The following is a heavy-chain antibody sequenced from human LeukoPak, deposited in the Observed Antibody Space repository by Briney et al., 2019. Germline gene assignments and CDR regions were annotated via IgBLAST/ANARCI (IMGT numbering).Heavy chain of an antibody. CDR2: INWNGGST. D-gene: IGHD6-19*01. CDR3: ARDPWPTDSSGWQVGGFDP. Sequence: AALRLSCAASGFTFDDYGMSWVRQAPPKELLWVSGINWNGGSTGYADSVKGRFTISRDNAKNSLYLQMNSLRAEDTALYYCARDPWPTDSSGWQVGGFDPWGQGTLVTVSS. CDR1: GFTFDDYG. V-gene: IGHV3-20*04. J-gene: IGHJ5*02.